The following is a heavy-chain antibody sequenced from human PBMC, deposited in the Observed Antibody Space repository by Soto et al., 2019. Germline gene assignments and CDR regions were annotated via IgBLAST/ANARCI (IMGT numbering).Heavy chain of an antibody. J-gene: IGHJ4*02. CDR1: GGSFSGYY. CDR2: INHSGST. V-gene: IGHV4-34*01. CDR3: ARGGGYCSSTSCQRPFDY. D-gene: IGHD2-2*01. Sequence: QVQLQQWGAGLLKPSETLSLTCAVYGGSFSGYYWSWIRQPPGKGLEWIGEINHSGSTNYNPSLKSRVTISVDTSKNQFSLKLSSVTAAATAVYYCARGGGYCSSTSCQRPFDYWGQGTLVTVSS.